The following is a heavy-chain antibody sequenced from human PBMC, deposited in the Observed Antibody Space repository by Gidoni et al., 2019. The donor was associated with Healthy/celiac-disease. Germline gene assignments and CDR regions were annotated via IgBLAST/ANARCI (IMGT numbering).Heavy chain of an antibody. CDR2: IKQDGSEK. CDR3: ARVTTIKRYCSSTSCPNDAFDI. D-gene: IGHD2-2*01. Sequence: EVQLVESGGGLVQPGASLRLSCAASGFTFSSYWMSWVRQAPGKGLEWVANIKQDGSEKYYVDSVKGRFTISRDNAKNSLYLQMNSLRAEDTAVYYCARVTTIKRYCSSTSCPNDAFDIWGQGTMVTVSS. J-gene: IGHJ3*02. CDR1: GFTFSSYW. V-gene: IGHV3-7*01.